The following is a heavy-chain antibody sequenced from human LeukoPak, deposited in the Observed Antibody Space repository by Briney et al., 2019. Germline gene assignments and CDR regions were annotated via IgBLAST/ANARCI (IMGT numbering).Heavy chain of an antibody. V-gene: IGHV1-18*01. CDR3: AREGGRGYSYGPPLAFDY. CDR2: ISAYNGNT. J-gene: IGHJ4*02. Sequence: ASVKVSCKASGYTFTSYGISWVRQAPGQGLGWMGWISAYNGNTNYAQKLQGRVTMTTDTSTSTAYMELRSLRSDDTAVYYCAREGGRGYSYGPPLAFDYWSQGTLVTVSS. D-gene: IGHD5-18*01. CDR1: GYTFTSYG.